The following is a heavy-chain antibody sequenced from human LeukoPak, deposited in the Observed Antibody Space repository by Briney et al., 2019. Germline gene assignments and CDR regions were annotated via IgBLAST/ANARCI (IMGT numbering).Heavy chain of an antibody. Sequence: GGSLQISGKGSGYIFSSYWFAGVRPLPGKGLEGMGIIYPGDSDTKYTPSFQRPVTISAHKSTSPAYLQWSSLKASDTAMYYCARPAYSSSSLFDYWGQGTLVTVSS. V-gene: IGHV5-51*01. CDR3: ARPAYSSSSLFDY. J-gene: IGHJ4*02. D-gene: IGHD6-6*01. CDR1: GYIFSSYW. CDR2: IYPGDSDT.